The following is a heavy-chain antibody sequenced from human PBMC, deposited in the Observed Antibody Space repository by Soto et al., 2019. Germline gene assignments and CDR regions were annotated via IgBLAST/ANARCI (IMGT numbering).Heavy chain of an antibody. Sequence: PSETLSLTCTVSGGSIISSSYYWGWVRQPPGKGLEWIGSIYHSGNTYYSPSLTSRVTISVDTSKNQFSLRLNSVTATDTVVYYCASQLWFGELYWFHPWGQGILVTVSS. CDR3: ASQLWFGELYWFHP. J-gene: IGHJ5*02. D-gene: IGHD3-10*01. CDR2: IYHSGNT. CDR1: GGSIISSSYY. V-gene: IGHV4-39*01.